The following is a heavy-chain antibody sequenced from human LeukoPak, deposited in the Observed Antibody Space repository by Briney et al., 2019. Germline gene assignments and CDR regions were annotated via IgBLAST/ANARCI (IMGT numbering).Heavy chain of an antibody. V-gene: IGHV3-48*01. D-gene: IGHD1-1*01. J-gene: IGHJ4*02. CDR3: ARDWALDS. Sequence: PGGSLRLSCAASGFTFSSYSMNWVRQAPGKGLEWVSFISSSSGTIYYADSVRGRFTISRDNAKNSLYLQMNSVRVEDTAVYYCARDWALDSWGQGTLVTVSS. CDR1: GFTFSSYS. CDR2: ISSSSGTI.